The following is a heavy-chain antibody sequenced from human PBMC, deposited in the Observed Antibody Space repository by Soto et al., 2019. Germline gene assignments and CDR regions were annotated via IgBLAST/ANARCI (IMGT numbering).Heavy chain of an antibody. CDR1: GYSFTSYW. CDR2: IYPGDSDT. V-gene: IGHV5-51*01. Sequence: PGESLKISCKGPGYSFTSYWIGWVRQMPGKGLEWMGIIYPGDSDTRYSPSFQGQVTISADKSISTAYLQWSSLKASDTAMYYCARRGLYCSSTSCSTDYYYGMDVWGQGTTVTVSS. J-gene: IGHJ6*02. D-gene: IGHD2-2*01. CDR3: ARRGLYCSSTSCSTDYYYGMDV.